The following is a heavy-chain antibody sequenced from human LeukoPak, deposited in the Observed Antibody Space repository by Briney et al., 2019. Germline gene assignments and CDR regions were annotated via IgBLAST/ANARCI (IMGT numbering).Heavy chain of an antibody. D-gene: IGHD1-26*01. CDR2: IIPIFGTA. V-gene: IGHV1-69*13. CDR1: GGTFSSYA. Sequence: ASVKVSCKASGGTFSSYAISWVRQAPGQGREWMGGIIPIFGTANYAQKFQGRVTITADESTSTAYMELSSLRSEDTAVYYCARAADDGSYYLGDYWGQGTLVTVSS. CDR3: ARAADDGSYYLGDY. J-gene: IGHJ4*02.